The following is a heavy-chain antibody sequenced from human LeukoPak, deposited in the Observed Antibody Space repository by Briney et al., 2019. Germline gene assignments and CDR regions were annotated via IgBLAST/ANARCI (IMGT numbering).Heavy chain of an antibody. V-gene: IGHV1-18*01. CDR1: GYTFTSYG. CDR2: ISAYNGNT. Sequence: ASVKVSCKASGYTFTSYGISWVRQAPGQGLEWMGWISAYNGNTNYAQKLQGRVTMTTDTSTSTAYMELRSLGSDDTAVYYCARGRSSWYLYYYYYYGMDVWGQGTTVTVSS. CDR3: ARGRSSWYLYYYYYYGMDV. D-gene: IGHD6-13*01. J-gene: IGHJ6*02.